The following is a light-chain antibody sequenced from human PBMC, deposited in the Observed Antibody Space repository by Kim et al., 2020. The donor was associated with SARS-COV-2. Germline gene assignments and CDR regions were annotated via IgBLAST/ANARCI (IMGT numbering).Light chain of an antibody. V-gene: IGLV2-23*01. CDR3: CSYAGSSAVV. J-gene: IGLJ2*01. CDR1: SSDVGSYNL. Sequence: QSVVTQPASVSGSPGQSITISCTGTSSDVGSYNLVSWYQQHPGKAPKLMIYEGSQRPSGVSNRFSGSKSGNTASLTISGLQAEDEAHYYCCSYAGSSAVVFGGGTKLTVL. CDR2: EGS.